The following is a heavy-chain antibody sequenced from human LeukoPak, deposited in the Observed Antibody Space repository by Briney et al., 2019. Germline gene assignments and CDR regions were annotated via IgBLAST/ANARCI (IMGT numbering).Heavy chain of an antibody. CDR1: GGSISIYY. J-gene: IGHJ6*03. CDR3: ARVGTMVRGVIGYYYYYMDV. V-gene: IGHV4-34*01. D-gene: IGHD3-10*01. Sequence: SETLSLTCTVSGGSISIYYWSWVRQPPGKGLEWIGEINHSGSTNYNPSLKSRVTISVDTSKNQFSLKLSSVTAADTAVYYCARVGTMVRGVIGYYYYYMDVWGKGTTVTVSS. CDR2: INHSGST.